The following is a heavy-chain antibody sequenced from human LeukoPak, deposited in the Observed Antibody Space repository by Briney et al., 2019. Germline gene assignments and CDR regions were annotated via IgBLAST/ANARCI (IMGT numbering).Heavy chain of an antibody. D-gene: IGHD1-26*01. J-gene: IGHJ4*02. Sequence: GGSLRLSCAASGFTFSAYEMNWVRQAPGMGLEWVSYISSSGSTIYYADSLKGRFTISRDNAKNLLYLQMNSLRAEDTAVYYCTSKGGALNYFDYWGQGTLVTVSS. CDR1: GFTFSAYE. V-gene: IGHV3-48*03. CDR3: TSKGGALNYFDY. CDR2: ISSSGSTI.